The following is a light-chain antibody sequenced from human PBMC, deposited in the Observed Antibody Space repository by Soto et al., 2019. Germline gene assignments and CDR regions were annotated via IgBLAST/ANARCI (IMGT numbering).Light chain of an antibody. J-gene: IGKJ2*01. CDR1: PSINIY. V-gene: IGKV1-39*01. CDR2: GAS. Sequence: IQMTQSPSSLSAFVGDRVTVTCRASPSINIYLNWYQQRPGKAPTLLIYGASSLQSGVASRFSGGGSRTEFTRTISSLQPEDFATYYCQQRFISPYPFGHGTKLEIK. CDR3: QQRFISPYP.